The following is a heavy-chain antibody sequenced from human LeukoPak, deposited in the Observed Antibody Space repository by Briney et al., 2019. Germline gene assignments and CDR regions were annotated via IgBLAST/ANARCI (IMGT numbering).Heavy chain of an antibody. CDR1: GGSISSSSYY. Sequence: SETLSLTCTVSGGSISSSSYYWGWIRQPPGKGLGWIGSIYYSGSTYYNPSLKSRVTISVDTSKNQFSLKLSSVTAADTAVYYCARDKIGYDSSGYYLDAFDIWGQGTMVTVSS. V-gene: IGHV4-39*07. D-gene: IGHD3-22*01. CDR2: IYYSGST. CDR3: ARDKIGYDSSGYYLDAFDI. J-gene: IGHJ3*02.